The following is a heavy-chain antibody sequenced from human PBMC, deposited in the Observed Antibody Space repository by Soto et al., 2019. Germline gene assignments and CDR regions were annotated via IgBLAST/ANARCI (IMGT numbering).Heavy chain of an antibody. J-gene: IGHJ6*02. D-gene: IGHD1-1*01. CDR1: GFTFSSYA. Sequence: GGSLRLSCAASGFTFSSYAVSWVRQAPGKGPEWISSISGSGSTIYYADSVKGRFTISRDNAKNTLYLQMNSVRDEDTAIYYCARDRSAGDYFYYGMDVWGQGTTVTVSS. CDR3: ARDRSAGDYFYYGMDV. CDR2: ISGSGSTI. V-gene: IGHV3-23*01.